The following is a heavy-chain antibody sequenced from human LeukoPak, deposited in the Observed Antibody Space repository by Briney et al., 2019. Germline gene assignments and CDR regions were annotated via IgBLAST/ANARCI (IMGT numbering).Heavy chain of an antibody. D-gene: IGHD6-19*01. CDR2: IYYSGST. CDR1: GGSISSSSYY. J-gene: IGHJ4*02. V-gene: IGHV4-39*07. Sequence: PSQTPSLTCTVSGGSISSSSYYWGWIRQPPGKGLEWIGSIYYSGSTYYNPSLKSRVTISVDTSKNQFSLKLSSVTAADTAVYYCASSGWSPYYFDYWGQGTLVTVSS. CDR3: ASSGWSPYYFDY.